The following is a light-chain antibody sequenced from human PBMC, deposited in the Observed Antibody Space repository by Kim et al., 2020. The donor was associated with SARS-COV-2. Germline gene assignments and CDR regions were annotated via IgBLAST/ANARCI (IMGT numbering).Light chain of an antibody. J-gene: IGKJ1*01. CDR2: DAS. V-gene: IGKV3-11*01. Sequence: EIVLTQSPATLSFSPGERATLSCRASQRIGNFLAWYQQKPGQAPRLLIYDASSRATGIPARFSGSGFGTDFTLTISSLEPEDFGVYYCQQRNSGPWTFGQGTKVDIK. CDR1: QRIGNF. CDR3: QQRNSGPWT.